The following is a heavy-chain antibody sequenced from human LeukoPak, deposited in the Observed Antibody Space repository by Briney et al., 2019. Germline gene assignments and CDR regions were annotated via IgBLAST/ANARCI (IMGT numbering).Heavy chain of an antibody. CDR3: ARTTEGGYTYDYFYYYYMDV. Sequence: PSETLSLTCTVPGGSISSYYWSWIRQPPGKGLEWIGYIYYSGSTNYNPSLTSRVTISVDTSNNQFSLKLSSVTAADTAVYYCARTTEGGYTYDYFYYYYMDVWGKGTTVTISS. J-gene: IGHJ6*03. CDR1: GGSISSYY. V-gene: IGHV4-59*01. D-gene: IGHD5-18*01. CDR2: IYYSGST.